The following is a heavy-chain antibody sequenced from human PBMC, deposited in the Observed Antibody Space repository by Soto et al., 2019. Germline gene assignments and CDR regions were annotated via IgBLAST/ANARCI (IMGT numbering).Heavy chain of an antibody. J-gene: IGHJ5*02. Sequence: QVQLVESGGGVVQPGRSLRLSCAASGFTFSSYGMHWVRQAPGKGLEWVALISYDGSNKYYVDSVKGRFTISRDNSKNTLYLQMNSRRADDTAVYYCAKDSGRGYNYGQHWFGPWGQGTLVTVSP. V-gene: IGHV3-30*18. D-gene: IGHD5-18*01. CDR1: GFTFSSYG. CDR2: ISYDGSNK. CDR3: AKDSGRGYNYGQHWFGP.